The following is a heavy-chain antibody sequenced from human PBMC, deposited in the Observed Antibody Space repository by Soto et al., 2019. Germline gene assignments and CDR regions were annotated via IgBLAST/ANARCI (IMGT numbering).Heavy chain of an antibody. CDR2: MNPNSGNT. Sequence: RAPLKGYCKTSGYTFTRYVINRRSKATGQGLEWMGWMNPNSGNTGYAQKFQGRVTMTRNTSISTAYMELSSLRSEDTAVYYCARVFPGPGNWFDPWGQGTQVTVSS. CDR3: ARVFPGPGNWFDP. CDR1: GYTFTRYV. D-gene: IGHD3-3*01. J-gene: IGHJ5*02. V-gene: IGHV1-8*01.